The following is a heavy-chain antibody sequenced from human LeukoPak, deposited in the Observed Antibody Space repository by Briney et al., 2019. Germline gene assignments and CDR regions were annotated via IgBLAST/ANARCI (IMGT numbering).Heavy chain of an antibody. Sequence: GGSLRLSCAASGFTFSDAWMYWVRQAPGKGLEWVGRIKRKTEGGTTDYGAPVKGRFTISRDDSKNTLYLQMNSLKTEDTAFYYCTTGNFGPYWGQGTLVTVSS. CDR3: TTGNFGPY. V-gene: IGHV3-15*07. J-gene: IGHJ4*02. D-gene: IGHD3-10*01. CDR1: GFTFSDAW. CDR2: IKRKTEGGTT.